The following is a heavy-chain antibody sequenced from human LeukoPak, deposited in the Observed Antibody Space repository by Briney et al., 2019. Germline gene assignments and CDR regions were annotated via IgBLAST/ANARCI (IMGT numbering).Heavy chain of an antibody. J-gene: IGHJ4*02. Sequence: GASVKVSCKASGYIFTSYGIIWVRQAPGQGLQWMGWISAHNGNTNYAQKLQGRVTMTTDTSTSTVYMELTSLRSDDTAVYYCARAQTTLLLDYWGQGTLVTVSS. V-gene: IGHV1-18*01. D-gene: IGHD4-11*01. CDR3: ARAQTTLLLDY. CDR1: GYIFTSYG. CDR2: ISAHNGNT.